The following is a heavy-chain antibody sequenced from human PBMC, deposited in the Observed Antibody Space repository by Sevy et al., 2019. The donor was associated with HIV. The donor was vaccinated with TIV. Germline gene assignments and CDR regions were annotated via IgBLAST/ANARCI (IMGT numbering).Heavy chain of an antibody. J-gene: IGHJ4*02. CDR3: ARLASCGGDCYYLAD. CDR2: MNPNSDHT. V-gene: IGHV1-8*01. Sequence: ASVKVSSKASGYTFTHYDINWVRQASGQGLEWMGGMNPNSDHTGYGRKLQGRVTMTKDTSISTAYMELSGLRSEDTAIYYCARLASCGGDCYYLADWGQGTQVTVSS. CDR1: GYTFTHYD. D-gene: IGHD2-21*01.